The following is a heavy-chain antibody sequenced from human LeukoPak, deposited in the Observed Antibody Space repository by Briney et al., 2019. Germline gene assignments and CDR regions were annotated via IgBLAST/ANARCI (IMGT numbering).Heavy chain of an antibody. Sequence: SETLSLTCTVSGGSIRIYYGNWIRQPAGKGLEWIGRIFTSGITNYNPSLKSRVTMSVDTSKNQFTLNLSSVIAADTAIYYCARETSGTYYNPLGYMDVWGKGTTVTVSS. CDR1: GGSIRIYY. V-gene: IGHV4-4*07. CDR2: IFTSGIT. CDR3: ARETSGTYYNPLGYMDV. D-gene: IGHD3-10*01. J-gene: IGHJ6*03.